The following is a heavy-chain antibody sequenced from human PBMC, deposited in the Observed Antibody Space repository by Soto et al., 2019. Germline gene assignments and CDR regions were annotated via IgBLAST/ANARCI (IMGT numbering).Heavy chain of an antibody. D-gene: IGHD1-26*01. CDR1: GFTFTSSA. Sequence: QMQLVQSGPEVKKPGTSVKVSCKASGFTFTSSAVQWVRQARGQRLEWIGWIVVGSGNTNYAQKFQERVTITRDMSTSTAYMELSSRRSEDTAVYYCATDPSSGTFYYYGMDVWGQGTTVTVSS. CDR2: IVVGSGNT. CDR3: ATDPSSGTFYYYGMDV. J-gene: IGHJ6*02. V-gene: IGHV1-58*01.